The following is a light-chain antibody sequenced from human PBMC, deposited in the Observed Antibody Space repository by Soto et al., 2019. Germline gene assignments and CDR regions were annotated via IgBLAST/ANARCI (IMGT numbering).Light chain of an antibody. J-gene: IGLJ1*01. CDR1: SSDVGSYNF. CDR3: CSYASSSTYV. Sequence: QSALTQPASVSGSPGQSITISCTGTSSDVGSYNFVSWYQQHPGKAPKLMIYGVTKRPSGVSDRFSGSRSGNTASLTISGLQAEDEADYCCCSYASSSTYVFGSGTKVTVL. V-gene: IGLV2-23*02. CDR2: GVT.